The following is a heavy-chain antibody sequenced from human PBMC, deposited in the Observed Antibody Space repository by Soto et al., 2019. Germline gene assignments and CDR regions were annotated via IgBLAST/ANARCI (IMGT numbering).Heavy chain of an antibody. D-gene: IGHD1-26*01. Sequence: PSETLSLTCAVSGGSISSGGYSWSWIRQPPGKGLEWIGYIYYSGSTYYNPSLKSRVTISVDTSKNQFSLKLSSVTAADTAVYYCARIVGATFSLDYWGQGTLVTVSS. CDR3: ARIVGATFSLDY. CDR2: IYYSGST. V-gene: IGHV4-30-2*03. J-gene: IGHJ4*02. CDR1: GGSISSGGYS.